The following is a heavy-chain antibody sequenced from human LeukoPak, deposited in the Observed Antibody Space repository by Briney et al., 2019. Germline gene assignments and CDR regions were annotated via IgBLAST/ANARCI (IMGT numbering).Heavy chain of an antibody. V-gene: IGHV1-2*02. J-gene: IGHJ6*02. D-gene: IGHD1-1*01. CDR2: INPNSGGT. CDR3: ARSRARTGTANAYYYGMDV. Sequence: ASVKVSCKASGYTFTGYYMHWVRQAPGQGLEWMGWINPNSGGTNYAQKFQGRVTMTRDTSISTAYMELRSLRSDDTAVYYCARSRARTGTANAYYYGMDVWGQGTTVTVSS. CDR1: GYTFTGYY.